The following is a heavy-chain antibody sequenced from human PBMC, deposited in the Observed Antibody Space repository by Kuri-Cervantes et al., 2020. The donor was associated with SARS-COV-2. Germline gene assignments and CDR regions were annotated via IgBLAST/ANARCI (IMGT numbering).Heavy chain of an antibody. CDR3: ARDPSQDYYDSREDAFDI. CDR2: ISSSGSTI. V-gene: IGHV3-11*04. D-gene: IGHD3-22*01. CDR1: GFTFSDYY. Sequence: LSLTCAASGFTFSDYYMSWIRQAPGKGLEWVSYISSSGSTIYYADSVKGRFTISRDNAKNSLYLQMNSLRAEDTAVYYCARDPSQDYYDSREDAFDIWGQGTMVTVSS. J-gene: IGHJ3*02.